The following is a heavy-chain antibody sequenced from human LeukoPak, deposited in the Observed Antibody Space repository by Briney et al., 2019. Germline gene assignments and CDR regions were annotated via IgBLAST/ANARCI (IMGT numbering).Heavy chain of an antibody. Sequence: GGSLRLSCVGSGFTFRSHAMSWVRQAPEKGLEFVSGIYENGGTTYYADSVKGRFSISRDNSKNTLHLQMDSLRGEDTAVYYCAKDFRIGYSAHFDYWGQGALVTVSS. CDR2: IYENGGTT. J-gene: IGHJ4*02. CDR3: AKDFRIGYSAHFDY. D-gene: IGHD2-21*01. V-gene: IGHV3-23*01. CDR1: GFTFRSHA.